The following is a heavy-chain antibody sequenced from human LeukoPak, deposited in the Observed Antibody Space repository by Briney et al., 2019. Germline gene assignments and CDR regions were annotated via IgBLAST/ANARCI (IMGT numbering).Heavy chain of an antibody. Sequence: SETLSLTCTVSGGSISSSSYYWGWIRQPPGKGLEWIGSIYYSGSTYYNPSLKSRVTISVDTSKNQFSLKLSSVTAADTAVYYCARRHPPGSGSYYNPFDYWGQGTLVTVSS. J-gene: IGHJ4*02. D-gene: IGHD3-10*01. V-gene: IGHV4-39*07. CDR2: IYYSGST. CDR3: ARRHPPGSGSYYNPFDY. CDR1: GGSISSSSYY.